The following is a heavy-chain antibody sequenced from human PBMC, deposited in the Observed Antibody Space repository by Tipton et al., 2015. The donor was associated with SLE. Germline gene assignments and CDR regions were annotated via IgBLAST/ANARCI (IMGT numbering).Heavy chain of an antibody. J-gene: IGHJ6*02. V-gene: IGHV4-34*09. CDR3: ARDSAINYGMDV. D-gene: IGHD2-21*01. CDR1: GGSFSGYY. Sequence: TLSLTCAVYGGSFSGYYWSWIRQPPGKGLEWIGEINHSGSTNYNPSLKSRVTISVDTSKNQFSLKLSSVTAADTAVYYCARDSAINYGMDVWGQGTTVTVSS. CDR2: INHSGST.